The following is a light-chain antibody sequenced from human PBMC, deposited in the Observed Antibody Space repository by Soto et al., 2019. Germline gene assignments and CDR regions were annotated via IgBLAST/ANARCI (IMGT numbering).Light chain of an antibody. CDR1: SSDVGSYNL. Sequence: QSVLTQPASVSGSPGQSITISCTGTSSDVGSYNLVSWYQQHPGKAPKLMICEGSKRPSGVSNRFSGSKSGNTASLTISGLQAEDEADYYCCSYAGSSTSVIFGGGTKLTV. V-gene: IGLV2-23*01. CDR3: CSYAGSSTSVI. J-gene: IGLJ2*01. CDR2: EGS.